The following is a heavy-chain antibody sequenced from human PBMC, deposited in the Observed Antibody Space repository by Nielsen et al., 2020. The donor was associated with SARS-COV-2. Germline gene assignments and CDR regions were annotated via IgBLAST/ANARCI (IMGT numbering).Heavy chain of an antibody. D-gene: IGHD6-19*01. CDR3: ARNVGGTYYYYGMDV. Sequence: ASVKVSCKASGYTFSNYAMNWVRQAPGQGLEWMGRINSNTGDPTHAQGFTGRFVFSLDTSVSTAYLQISSLKADDTAVYYCARNVGGTYYYYGMDVWGQGTTVTVSS. CDR2: INSNTGDP. CDR1: GYTFSNYA. V-gene: IGHV7-4-1*02. J-gene: IGHJ6*02.